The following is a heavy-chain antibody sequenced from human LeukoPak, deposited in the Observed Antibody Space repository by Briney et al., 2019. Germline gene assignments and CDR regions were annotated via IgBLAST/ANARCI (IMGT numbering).Heavy chain of an antibody. D-gene: IGHD3-22*01. CDR2: FDPEDGET. CDR1: GYTLTELS. J-gene: IGHJ4*02. Sequence: GASVKVSCKVSGYTLTELSMHWVRQAPGKGLEWMGGFDPEDGETIYAQKFQGRVTITADKSTSTAYMELSSLRSEDTAVYYCARTRQGYYDSSGYYDYWGQGTLVTVSS. V-gene: IGHV1-24*01. CDR3: ARTRQGYYDSSGYYDY.